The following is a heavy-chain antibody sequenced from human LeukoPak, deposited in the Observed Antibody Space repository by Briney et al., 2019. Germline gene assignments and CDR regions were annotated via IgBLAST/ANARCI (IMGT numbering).Heavy chain of an antibody. D-gene: IGHD5-18*01. CDR1: GDSISSKNLY. CDR3: ARATDTPMVEYYPDH. CDR2: ISFTGSA. J-gene: IGHJ4*02. V-gene: IGHV4-39*07. Sequence: KPSETLSLSCTVSGDSISSKNLYWAWIRQPPGKGLEWIGSISFTGSAYYNPSLKSRVTMSEDTSRNQFSLKLSSVTAADTAVYFCARATDTPMVEYYPDHWGQGTLVTVSS.